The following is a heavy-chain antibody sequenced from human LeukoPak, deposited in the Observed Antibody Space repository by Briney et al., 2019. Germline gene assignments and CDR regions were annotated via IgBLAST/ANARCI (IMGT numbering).Heavy chain of an antibody. J-gene: IGHJ3*02. V-gene: IGHV1-69*13. D-gene: IGHD2-2*01. CDR1: GGTFSSYA. CDR3: ARGYCSSTSCQTRTDAFDI. Sequence: SVKVSCKASGGTFSSYAISWVRQAPGQGLEWMGGIIPIFGTANYAQKFQSRVTITADESTSTAYMELSSLRSEDTAVYYCARGYCSSTSCQTRTDAFDIWGQGTMVTVSS. CDR2: IIPIFGTA.